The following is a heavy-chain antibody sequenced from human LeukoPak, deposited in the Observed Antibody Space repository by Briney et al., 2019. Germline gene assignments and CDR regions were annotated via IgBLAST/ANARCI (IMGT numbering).Heavy chain of an antibody. Sequence: PGGSLRLSCAASGFPFSNHAMNWIRQAPGKGLEWLSYISSSSSVIYYAESAKGRFTISRDNAKNSLYLQMSSLRAEDTAVYYCARDSRQQLPHWGQGTLVTVSS. D-gene: IGHD6-13*01. CDR1: GFPFSNHA. J-gene: IGHJ4*02. V-gene: IGHV3-48*01. CDR2: ISSSSSVI. CDR3: ARDSRQQLPH.